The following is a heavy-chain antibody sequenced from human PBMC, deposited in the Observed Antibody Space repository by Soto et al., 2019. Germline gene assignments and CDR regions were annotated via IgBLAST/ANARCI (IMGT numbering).Heavy chain of an antibody. CDR2: ISSSSSYI. V-gene: IGHV3-21*01. CDR3: ASPSYCGGDCDLYYYYGMDV. Sequence: PGGSLRLSCAASGFTFSSYSTNWVRQAPGKGLEWVSSISSSSSYIYYADSVKGRFTISRDNAKNSLYLQMNSLRAEDTAVYYCASPSYCGGDCDLYYYYGMDVWGQGTTVTVSS. CDR1: GFTFSSYS. J-gene: IGHJ6*02. D-gene: IGHD2-21*02.